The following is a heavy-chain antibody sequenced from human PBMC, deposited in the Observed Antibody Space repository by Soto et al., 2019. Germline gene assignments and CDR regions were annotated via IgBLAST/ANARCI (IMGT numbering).Heavy chain of an antibody. CDR1: GGSISSSSYY. D-gene: IGHD5-12*01. J-gene: IGHJ4*02. CDR3: ARQTRNRWLRNYYFDY. V-gene: IGHV4-39*01. Sequence: PSETLSLTCTVSGGSISSSSYYWGWIRQPPGRGLEWIGSIYYSGSTYYNPSLKSRVTISVDTSKNQFSLKLSSVTAADTAVYYCARQTRNRWLRNYYFDYWGQRTLVTVSS. CDR2: IYYSGST.